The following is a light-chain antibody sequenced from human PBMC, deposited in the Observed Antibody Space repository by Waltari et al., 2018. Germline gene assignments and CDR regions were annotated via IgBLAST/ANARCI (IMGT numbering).Light chain of an antibody. CDR1: QGIRNY. CDR3: QESDSAPPFT. J-gene: IGKJ3*01. CDR2: TAS. Sequence: DIQMTQSPSSLSASVGDRVTITCRASQGIRNYLAWYQQKPGKVPKLLIHTASTLQSGVPSRFGGSGSGTDVTLTISSLQPEDVATYYCQESDSAPPFTFGPGTKVDI. V-gene: IGKV1-27*01.